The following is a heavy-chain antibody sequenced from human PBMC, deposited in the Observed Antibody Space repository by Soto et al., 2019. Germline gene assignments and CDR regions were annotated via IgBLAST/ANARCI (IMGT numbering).Heavy chain of an antibody. D-gene: IGHD4-17*01. J-gene: IGHJ5*02. V-gene: IGHV4-39*01. CDR1: GGSISSSSYY. Sequence: SETLSLTCTVSGGSISSSSYYWGWIRQPPGKGLEWIGSIYYSGSTYYNPSLKSRVTISVDTSKNQFSLKLSSVTAADTAVYYCARHGLHGDYTPGAFDPWGQGTLVTVSS. CDR2: IYYSGST. CDR3: ARHGLHGDYTPGAFDP.